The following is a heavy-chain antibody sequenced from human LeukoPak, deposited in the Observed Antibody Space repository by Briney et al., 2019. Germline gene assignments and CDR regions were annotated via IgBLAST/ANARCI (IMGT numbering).Heavy chain of an antibody. CDR3: ASPRSGYGYTFDY. V-gene: IGHV4-4*09. CDR2: ISTSGST. J-gene: IGHJ4*02. CDR1: AASISNYY. Sequence: PSETLSLTCAVSAASISNYYWSWIRQAPGKGLEWIGYISTSGSTNYNPSLKSRVSISLDTSKNRFSLNLNFVTAADTAVYYCASPRSGYGYTFDYWGQGALVTVSS. D-gene: IGHD5-12*01.